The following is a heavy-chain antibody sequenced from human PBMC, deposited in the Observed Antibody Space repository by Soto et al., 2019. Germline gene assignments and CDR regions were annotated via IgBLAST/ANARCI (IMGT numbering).Heavy chain of an antibody. CDR3: ARLYYDSKIGRIGSRGFDY. Sequence: SETLSLTCTVSGGSVSSGSYYWSWIRQPPGKGLEWVGYIYYSGSSNYNPSLKSRVTILVDTSKNQFSLKLSSVTAADTAVYYCARLYYDSKIGRIGSRGFDYWGQGTLVTVSS. V-gene: IGHV4-61*01. J-gene: IGHJ4*02. CDR2: IYYSGSS. D-gene: IGHD3-22*01. CDR1: GGSVSSGSYY.